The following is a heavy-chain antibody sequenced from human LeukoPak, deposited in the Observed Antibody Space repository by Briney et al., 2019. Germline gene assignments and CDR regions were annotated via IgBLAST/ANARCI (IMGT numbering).Heavy chain of an antibody. CDR2: ISGSGGST. D-gene: IGHD2-2*01. J-gene: IGHJ4*02. V-gene: IGHV3-23*01. CDR3: ARDIVVVPAAIYFDS. Sequence: GGSLRLSCAASGFTFSSYAMSWVRQAPGKGLEWVSAISGSGGSTYYADSVKGRFTISRDNAKNSLYLQMSSLRAEDTAVYHCARDIVVVPAAIYFDSWGQGTLVTVSS. CDR1: GFTFSSYA.